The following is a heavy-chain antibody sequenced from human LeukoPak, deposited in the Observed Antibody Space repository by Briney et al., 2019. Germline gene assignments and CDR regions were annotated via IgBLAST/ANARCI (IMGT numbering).Heavy chain of an antibody. D-gene: IGHD2/OR15-2a*01. CDR2: INEDGSEQ. CDR3: ASRESSMTRSH. Sequence: PGGSLRLSCVASGFIFSDYWMNWVRQVPGKGLEWVANINEDGSEQDYVDSVRGRFTISRDNAKNSLCLQMNSLRAEDTAVYYCASRESSMTRSHWGQGTPVTVSS. V-gene: IGHV3-7*01. J-gene: IGHJ4*02. CDR1: GFIFSDYW.